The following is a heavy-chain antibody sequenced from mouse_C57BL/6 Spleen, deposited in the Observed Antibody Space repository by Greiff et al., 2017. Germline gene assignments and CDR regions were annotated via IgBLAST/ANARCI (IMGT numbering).Heavy chain of an antibody. D-gene: IGHD1-1*01. CDR1: GYTFTSYW. J-gene: IGHJ2*01. V-gene: IGHV1-52*01. Sequence: VQLQQPGAELVRPGSSVKLSCKASGYTFTSYWMHWVQQRPIQGLEWIGNIDTSDSETHYTQKLKDQATLPVDKSSSTAYMQLSSLTSEDSAVYYGARAGYYGSSYYCDYGGQGTTLTVSS. CDR2: IDTSDSET. CDR3: ARAGYYGSSYYCDY.